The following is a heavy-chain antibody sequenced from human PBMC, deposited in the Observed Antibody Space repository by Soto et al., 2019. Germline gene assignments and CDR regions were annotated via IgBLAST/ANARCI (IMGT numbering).Heavy chain of an antibody. D-gene: IGHD6-13*01. V-gene: IGHV3-21*01. CDR2: ISTGSSYI. CDR3: PREMKQLVQEGFLKH. J-gene: IGHJ1*01. CDR1: GFTFSSYT. Sequence: PGGSLRLSCAASGFTFSSYTMHWVRQAPGKGLEWVSSISTGSSYIYYADSLKGRFTISRGNAGNSLYLQMNSLRAEDTAVDYCPREMKQLVQEGFLKHWGQGTLVTVSS.